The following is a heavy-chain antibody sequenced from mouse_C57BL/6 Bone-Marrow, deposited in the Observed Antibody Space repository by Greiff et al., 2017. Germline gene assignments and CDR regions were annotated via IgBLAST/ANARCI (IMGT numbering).Heavy chain of an antibody. V-gene: IGHV1-64*01. CDR2: IHPNSGST. D-gene: IGHD1-1*02. J-gene: IGHJ2*01. CDR1: GHTFTSYW. CDR3: ASLGGYYFDY. Sequence: QVQLQQSGAELVKPGASVKLSCKASGHTFTSYWMHWVKQRPGQGLEWIGMIHPNSGSTNYNEKFKSKATLTVDKSSSTAYMQLSSLTSEDSAVYYCASLGGYYFDYWGQGTTLTVSS.